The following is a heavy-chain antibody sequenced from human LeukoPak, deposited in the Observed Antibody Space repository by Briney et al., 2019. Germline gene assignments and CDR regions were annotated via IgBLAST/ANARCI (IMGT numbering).Heavy chain of an antibody. CDR2: IRYDGSNK. CDR3: AKDREGYNWNYFDY. Sequence: GGSLRLSCAASGFTFSSYGMHWVRQAPGKGLEWVAFIRYDGSNKYYADSVKGRFTISRDNSKNTLYLQMNSLRAEDTAVYYCAKDREGYNWNYFDYWGQGTLVTVSS. V-gene: IGHV3-30*02. J-gene: IGHJ4*02. D-gene: IGHD1-20*01. CDR1: GFTFSSYG.